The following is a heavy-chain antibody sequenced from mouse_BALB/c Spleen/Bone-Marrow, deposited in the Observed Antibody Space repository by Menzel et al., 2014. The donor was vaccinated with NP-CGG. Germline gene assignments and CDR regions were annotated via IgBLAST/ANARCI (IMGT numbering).Heavy chain of an antibody. Sequence: EVKLVESGGGLVQPGGSLRLSCATSGFTFSDFYMEWVRQPPGKRLEWIAASRNKANDYTRVYSASVKGRFIVSRDTSQSILYLQMNALRAEDTAIYYCARDPRWLLAMDYWGQGTSVTVSS. V-gene: IGHV7-1*02. J-gene: IGHJ4*01. CDR3: ARDPRWLLAMDY. D-gene: IGHD2-3*01. CDR2: SRNKANDYTR. CDR1: GFTFSDFY.